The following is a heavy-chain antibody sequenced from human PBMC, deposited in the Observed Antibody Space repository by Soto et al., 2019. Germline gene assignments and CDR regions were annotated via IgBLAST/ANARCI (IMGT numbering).Heavy chain of an antibody. CDR1: GGTFSSYA. CDR2: IIPNFGTA. CDR3: ARVLVTTPDYYYYYMDV. J-gene: IGHJ6*03. D-gene: IGHD4-17*01. V-gene: IGHV1-69*05. Sequence: SVKVSCKASGGTFSSYAISWVRQAPGQGLEWMGGIIPNFGTANYAQKFQGRVTITTDASTSTAYMELRSLRSDDTAVYYCARVLVTTPDYYYYYMDVWGKGATVTVSS.